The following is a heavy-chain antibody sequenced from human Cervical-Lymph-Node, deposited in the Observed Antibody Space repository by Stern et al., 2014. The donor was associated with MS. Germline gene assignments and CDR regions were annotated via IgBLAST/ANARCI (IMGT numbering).Heavy chain of an antibody. Sequence: QVQLVQSGGGVVQPGRSLRLSCAASGFTFSSYGMHWVRQAPGKGLEWVAVIWYDGSNKYYVDSVKGRFTISRDNSKNTLYLQMNSLRAEDTAVYYCARGYSFGYDGPDYWGQGTLVTVSS. CDR3: ARGYSFGYDGPDY. CDR1: GFTFSSYG. CDR2: IWYDGSNK. J-gene: IGHJ4*02. V-gene: IGHV3-33*01. D-gene: IGHD5-18*01.